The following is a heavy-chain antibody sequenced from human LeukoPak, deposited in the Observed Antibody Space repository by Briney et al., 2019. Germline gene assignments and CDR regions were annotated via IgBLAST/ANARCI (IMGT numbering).Heavy chain of an antibody. D-gene: IGHD3-10*01. V-gene: IGHV4-34*01. CDR2: INHSGST. Sequence: SETLSLTCAVYGGSFSGYYWSWVRQPPGKRLGWVGEINHSGSTNYNPSLKSRVTISVPTSNHQFSLQLSSVTAPDTAVYYCARDVLLWFGELLSPYYFDYWGQGTLVTVSS. J-gene: IGHJ4*02. CDR3: ARDVLLWFGELLSPYYFDY. CDR1: GGSFSGYY.